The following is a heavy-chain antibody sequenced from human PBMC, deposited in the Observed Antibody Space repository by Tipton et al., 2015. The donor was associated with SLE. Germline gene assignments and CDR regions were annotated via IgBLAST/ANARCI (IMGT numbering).Heavy chain of an antibody. Sequence: TLCLTCTVSGYSISSGYYWGWIRQPPGKGLEWIGSIYHSGSTYYNPSLKSRVTISVDTSKNQFSLKLSSVTAADTAVYYCARVHMAARVLDYWGQGTLVTVSS. J-gene: IGHJ4*02. CDR2: IYHSGST. CDR1: GYSISSGYY. D-gene: IGHD6-6*01. V-gene: IGHV4-38-2*02. CDR3: ARVHMAARVLDY.